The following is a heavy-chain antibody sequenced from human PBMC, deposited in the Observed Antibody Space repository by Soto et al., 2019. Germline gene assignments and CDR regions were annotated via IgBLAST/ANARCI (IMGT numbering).Heavy chain of an antibody. V-gene: IGHV3-30*18. CDR1: GFTFSSYG. D-gene: IGHD3-22*01. CDR2: ISYDGSNK. Sequence: PGGSLRLSCAASGFTFSSYGMHWVRQAPGKGLEWVAVISYDGSNKYYADSVKGRFTISRDNSKNTLYLQMNSLRAEDTAVYYCANLVYYYDSSGPWDYYYGMDVWGQGTTVTVS. CDR3: ANLVYYYDSSGPWDYYYGMDV. J-gene: IGHJ6*02.